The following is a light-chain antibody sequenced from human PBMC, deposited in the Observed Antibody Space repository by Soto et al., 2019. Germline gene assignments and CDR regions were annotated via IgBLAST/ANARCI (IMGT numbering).Light chain of an antibody. V-gene: IGLV3-21*02. CDR2: DDS. J-gene: IGLJ1*01. CDR3: QVWDSSSDLRV. Sequence: SYELTQPPSVSVAPGQTARIACGGSNIGSKSVHWYQQKPGQAPVLVVYDDSDRPSGIPERFSGSNSGSTATLTISRVEAGDEADYFCQVWDSSSDLRVFGTGTKLTVL. CDR1: NIGSKS.